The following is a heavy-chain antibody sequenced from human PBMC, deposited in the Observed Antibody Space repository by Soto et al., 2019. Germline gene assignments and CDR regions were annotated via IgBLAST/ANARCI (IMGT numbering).Heavy chain of an antibody. CDR1: GDSVSNKSAA. V-gene: IGHV6-1*01. CDR3: ARVYWQQLIHWFDS. CDR2: TYYRSKWYN. J-gene: IGHJ5*01. Sequence: SQTLSLTCAIFGDSVSNKSAAWNWIRQSPSRGLEWLGRTYYRSKWYNDYAVSVKSRITINPDTSKNQFSLQLDSVTPEDTAVNYCARVYWQQLIHWFDSWGQGTLVTVSS. D-gene: IGHD6-13*01.